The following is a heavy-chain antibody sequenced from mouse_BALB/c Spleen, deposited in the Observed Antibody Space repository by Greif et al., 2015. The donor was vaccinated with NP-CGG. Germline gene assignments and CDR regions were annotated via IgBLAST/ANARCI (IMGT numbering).Heavy chain of an antibody. CDR1: GFNIKDTY. D-gene: IGHD2-1*01. Sequence: VQLQQPGAELVKPGASVKLSCTASGFNIKDTYMHWVKQRPEQGLEWIGRIDPANGNTKYDPKFQGKATIAADTSSNTAYLQLSSLTSEDTAVYYCARNYYGNRGYYFDYWGQGTTLTVSS. CDR2: IDPANGNT. J-gene: IGHJ2*01. V-gene: IGHV14-3*02. CDR3: ARNYYGNRGYYFDY.